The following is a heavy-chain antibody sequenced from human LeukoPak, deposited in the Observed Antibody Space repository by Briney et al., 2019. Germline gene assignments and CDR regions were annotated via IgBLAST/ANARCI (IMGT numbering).Heavy chain of an antibody. Sequence: GGSLRLSCAASGFTFSGSAMHWVRQAFGKGLEWVGRIRSKANSYATAYGASVTGRFTISRDDSKSTAYLEMNSLKTDDTAVYYCTSGLLYGMDVWGQGTTVTVSS. J-gene: IGHJ6*02. CDR2: IRSKANSYAT. D-gene: IGHD1-26*01. CDR3: TSGLLYGMDV. CDR1: GFTFSGSA. V-gene: IGHV3-73*01.